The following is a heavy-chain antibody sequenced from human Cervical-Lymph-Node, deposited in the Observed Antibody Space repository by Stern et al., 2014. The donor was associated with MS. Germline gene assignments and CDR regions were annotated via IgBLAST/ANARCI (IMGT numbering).Heavy chain of an antibody. Sequence: EMQLVESGGGLVQPGGSLRLSCAASGFTFSSYDMHWVRQGTGKGLEWVSAIGTAGDTYYPGSVMGRFTISRENAKNSLYLQMNSLRAGDTAVYYCARGRTYYYDSSGSYCFDYWGQGTLVTVSS. CDR2: IGTAGDT. CDR3: ARGRTYYYDSSGSYCFDY. CDR1: GFTFSSYD. D-gene: IGHD3-22*01. V-gene: IGHV3-13*01. J-gene: IGHJ4*02.